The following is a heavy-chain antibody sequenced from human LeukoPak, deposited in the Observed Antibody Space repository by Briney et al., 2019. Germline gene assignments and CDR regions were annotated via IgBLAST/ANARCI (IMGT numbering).Heavy chain of an antibody. D-gene: IGHD4-17*01. CDR1: GFTFSSYA. V-gene: IGHV3-23*01. CDR3: AKDLGSDDGPLRYFQH. J-gene: IGHJ1*01. CDR2: ISGSGGST. Sequence: GGSLSLSCAASGFTFSSYAMSWIRQAPGKGLEWVSAISGSGGSTSYADSVKVRFTISRDNSKNTLYLQMNSLRAEDTAVYYCAKDLGSDDGPLRYFQHWGQGTLVTVSS.